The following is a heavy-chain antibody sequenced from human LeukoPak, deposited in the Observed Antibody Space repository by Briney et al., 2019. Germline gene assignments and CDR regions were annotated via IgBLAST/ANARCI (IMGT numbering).Heavy chain of an antibody. CDR3: ARGVPAVTTASFGY. CDR2: VSSGGSHE. D-gene: IGHD2-2*01. J-gene: IGHJ4*02. CDR1: GFAFSTYA. V-gene: IGHV3-30*01. Sequence: PGGSLRLSCAASGFAFSTYAMHWVRQAPGKGLEWVAVVSSGGSHEFYADSVKGRLTVSRDNSNNTLYLQMNSLRAEDTAVYYCARGVPAVTTASFGYWGQGTLVTVSS.